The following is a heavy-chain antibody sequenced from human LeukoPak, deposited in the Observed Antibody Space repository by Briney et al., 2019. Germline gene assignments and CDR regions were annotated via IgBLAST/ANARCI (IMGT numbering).Heavy chain of an antibody. CDR1: GYTFTSYD. V-gene: IGHV1-8*01. Sequence: GASVKVSCKASGYTFTSYDINWVRQATGQGLEWMGWMNPNSGNTGYAQKFQGRVTMTRNTSISTAYMELSSLRSEDTAVYYCARGTATDYYFDYWGQGTLVTVSS. J-gene: IGHJ4*02. D-gene: IGHD2-21*02. CDR3: ARGTATDYYFDY. CDR2: MNPNSGNT.